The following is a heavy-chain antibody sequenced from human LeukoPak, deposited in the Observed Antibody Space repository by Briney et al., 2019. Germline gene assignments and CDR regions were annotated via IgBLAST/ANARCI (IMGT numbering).Heavy chain of an antibody. D-gene: IGHD1-26*01. J-gene: IGHJ4*02. CDR3: ARGRGIVKFDY. Sequence: PSETLSLTCTVSGGSISSGSYYWSWIRQPAGKGLEWIGRIYTSGSTNYNPSLKSRVTISVDTSENQFSLKLSSVTAADTAVYYCARGRGIVKFDYWGQGTLVTVSS. CDR1: GGSISSGSYY. V-gene: IGHV4-61*02. CDR2: IYTSGST.